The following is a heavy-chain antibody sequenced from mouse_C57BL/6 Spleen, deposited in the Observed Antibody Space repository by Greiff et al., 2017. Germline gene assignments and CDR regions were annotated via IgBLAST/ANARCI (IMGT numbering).Heavy chain of an antibody. CDR3: ARDRGNWDEGLYFDV. Sequence: EVQLVESGGGLVKPGGSLKLSCAASGFTFSSYAMSWVRQTPEKRLEWVATISDGGSYTYYPDNVKGRFTNSRDNAKNNLYLQMSHLKSEDTAMYYCARDRGNWDEGLYFDVWGTGTTVTVSS. CDR2: ISDGGSYT. CDR1: GFTFSSYA. J-gene: IGHJ1*03. V-gene: IGHV5-4*01. D-gene: IGHD4-1*01.